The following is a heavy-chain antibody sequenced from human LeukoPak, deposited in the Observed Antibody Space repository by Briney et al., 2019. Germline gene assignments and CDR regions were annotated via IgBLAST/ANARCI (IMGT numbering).Heavy chain of an antibody. Sequence: QPGGSLRLSCAASGFTFSSYAMSWVRQAPGKGLEWVSAISGSGGSTYYADSVKGRFTISRDNSKNTLYLQMNSLRAEDTAIYYCARVGDFWSGYRRSYYFYMDVWGKGTTVTVSS. CDR3: ARVGDFWSGYRRSYYFYMDV. J-gene: IGHJ6*03. D-gene: IGHD3-3*01. CDR1: GFTFSSYA. CDR2: ISGSGGST. V-gene: IGHV3-23*01.